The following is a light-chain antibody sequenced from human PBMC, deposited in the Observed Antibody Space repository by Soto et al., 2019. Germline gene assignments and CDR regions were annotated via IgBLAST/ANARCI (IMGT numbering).Light chain of an antibody. CDR3: QSYDSSRSGYV. J-gene: IGLJ1*01. CDR2: ENN. CDR1: SSNIGAGYE. V-gene: IGLV1-40*01. Sequence: QSVLTQPPSVSGAPGQRVTISCTGSSSNIGAGYEAHWYQQVPGTAPKLLIYENNNRPSGVPDRFSGSTSGTSASLAITGLLAEDEAQYYCQSYDSSRSGYVFGTGTKVTVL.